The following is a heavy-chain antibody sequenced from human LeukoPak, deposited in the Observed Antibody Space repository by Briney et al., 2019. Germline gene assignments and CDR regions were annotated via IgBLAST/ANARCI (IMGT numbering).Heavy chain of an antibody. D-gene: IGHD3-10*01. V-gene: IGHV3-30*03. CDR3: ARDLSPVVRASPMGY. Sequence: GGSLRLSCAASGFTFTNYGMHWVRQAPGKGLEWVALITYDGYYEYYSDSVKGRFTISSDTSKNTLYLQMNSLRAEDTAVYYCARDLSPVVRASPMGYWGQGTPVTVS. CDR1: GFTFTNYG. J-gene: IGHJ4*02. CDR2: ITYDGYYE.